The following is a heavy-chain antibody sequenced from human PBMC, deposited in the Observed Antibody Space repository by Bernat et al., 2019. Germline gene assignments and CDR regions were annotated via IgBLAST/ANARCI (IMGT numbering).Heavy chain of an antibody. CDR2: ISAYNGNT. Sequence: QVQVMQSGAEVKKPGASVKVSCRASGYSFTSYGISWVRQAPGQGLEWMGWISAYNGNTKCAQKLQGRVTMTTDTSTSTAYMELRSLTSDDTAVYYCARDQGLYYDFWSGYTYYYYGMDVWGQGTTVTVSS. V-gene: IGHV1-18*01. D-gene: IGHD3-3*01. CDR3: ARDQGLYYDFWSGYTYYYYGMDV. J-gene: IGHJ6*02. CDR1: GYSFTSYG.